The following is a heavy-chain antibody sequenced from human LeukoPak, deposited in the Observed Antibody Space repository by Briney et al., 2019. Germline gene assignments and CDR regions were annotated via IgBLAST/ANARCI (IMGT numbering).Heavy chain of an antibody. V-gene: IGHV3-30*02. CDR2: IRYDGSNK. CDR1: GFTFSSYG. J-gene: IGHJ6*02. Sequence: PGGSLRLSCAASGFTFSSYGMHWVRQAPGKGLEWVAFIRYDGSNKYYADSVKGRFTISRDNSKNTLYLQMNSLRAEDTAVYYCAREITMVRGAISRAMDVWGQGTTVTVSS. CDR3: AREITMVRGAISRAMDV. D-gene: IGHD3-10*01.